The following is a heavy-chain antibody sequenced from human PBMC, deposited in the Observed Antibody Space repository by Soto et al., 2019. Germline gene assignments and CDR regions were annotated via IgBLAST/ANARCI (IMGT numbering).Heavy chain of an antibody. V-gene: IGHV4-4*02. CDR1: RGSMSSSDW. D-gene: IGHD3-16*01. CDR3: ATWGSTAFDI. CDR2: TYHSGNT. J-gene: IGHJ3*02. Sequence: QLQESGPGLVEPSGTLSLTCAVSRGSMSSSDWWCWVRQAPGKGLEWIGETYHSGNTNYNPSLKSRVTLSVDNSKNQSPLTLTSVTAADTGVYYCATWGSTAFDIWGQGTMVTVSS.